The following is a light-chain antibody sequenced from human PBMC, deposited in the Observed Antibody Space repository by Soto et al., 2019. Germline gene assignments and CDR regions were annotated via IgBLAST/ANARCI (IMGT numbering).Light chain of an antibody. CDR1: QSVGNNY. V-gene: IGKV3-20*01. CDR3: EQYGSTPLT. Sequence: EIVLTQSRSTLSLSPGERASLSCRASQSVGNNYLAWYQQKPGQAPRFLIYDASSRATGIPDRFSGSGSGTDITLTISRLEPEDFAVYYCEQYGSTPLTFGGGTKVEIK. CDR2: DAS. J-gene: IGKJ4*01.